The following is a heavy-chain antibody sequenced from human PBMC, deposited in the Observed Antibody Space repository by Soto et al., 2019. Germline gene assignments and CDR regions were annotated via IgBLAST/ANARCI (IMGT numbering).Heavy chain of an antibody. CDR2: ISWDGGST. CDR1: GFTFDDYT. CDR3: AKDIDSRILYTDYYYYYGMDV. D-gene: IGHD2-15*01. V-gene: IGHV3-43*01. Sequence: WGSLRLSCAASGFTFDDYTMHWVRQAPGKGLEWVSLISWDGGSTYYADSVKGRFTISRDNSKNSLYLQMNSLRTEDTALYYCAKDIDSRILYTDYYYYYGMDVWGQGTTVTVSS. J-gene: IGHJ6*02.